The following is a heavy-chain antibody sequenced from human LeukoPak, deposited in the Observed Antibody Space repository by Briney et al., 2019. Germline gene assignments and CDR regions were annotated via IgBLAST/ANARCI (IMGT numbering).Heavy chain of an antibody. V-gene: IGHV3-9*01. J-gene: IGHJ3*02. CDR1: GFTFDDYA. Sequence: PGGYLRLSCAASGFTFDDYAMHWVRQAPGKGLEWVSGISWNSGSIGYADSVKGRFTISRDNAKNSLYLQMNSLRAEDTALYYCAKDMSATVTDPDAFDIWGQGTMVTVSS. CDR3: AKDMSATVTDPDAFDI. CDR2: ISWNSGSI. D-gene: IGHD4-17*01.